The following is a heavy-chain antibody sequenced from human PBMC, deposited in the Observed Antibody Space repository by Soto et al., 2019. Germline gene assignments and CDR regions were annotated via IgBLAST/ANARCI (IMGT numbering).Heavy chain of an antibody. Sequence: EVQLVESGGVLIQRGGSLRLSCEASGFRFSDYDMHWVRQPPGKGLEWVSGIGTNADTHYSDSVKGRFTISRENDKNSLYLQMNSLKADDTAVYFCARGRPFWSDFYIDHWGQSTLLTVSS. D-gene: IGHD3-3*01. V-gene: IGHV3-13*01. CDR1: GFRFSDYD. CDR2: IGTNADT. J-gene: IGHJ1*01. CDR3: ARGRPFWSDFYIDH.